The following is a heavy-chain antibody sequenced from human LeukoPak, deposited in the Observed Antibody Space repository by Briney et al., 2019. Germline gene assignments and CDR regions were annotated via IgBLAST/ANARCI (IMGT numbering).Heavy chain of an antibody. J-gene: IGHJ4*02. D-gene: IGHD6-13*01. CDR1: GFTFSTCG. CDR2: IRGSGDNT. CDR3: AKQSYISSWNNSDY. Sequence: GGSLRLSCAASGFTFSTCGMSWVRQAPGKGLEWVSAIRGSGDNTYHADSVKGRFTISRDNSKNTLFLQMNSLRAEDTAVYYCAKQSYISSWNNSDYWGQGTLVTVSS. V-gene: IGHV3-23*01.